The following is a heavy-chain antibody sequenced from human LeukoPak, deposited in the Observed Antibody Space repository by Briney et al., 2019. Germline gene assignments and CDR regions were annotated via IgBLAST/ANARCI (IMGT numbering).Heavy chain of an antibody. CDR1: GGSFSGYY. J-gene: IGHJ4*02. CDR3: ARRRKYYDYVWGSYEDY. Sequence: SETLSLTRAVYGGSFSGYYWSWIRQPPGKGLEGSGEINHSGSTNYNPSLKSRVTISVDTSKNQFSLKLSSVTAADTAVYYCARRRKYYDYVWGSYEDYWGQGTLVTVSS. D-gene: IGHD3-16*01. CDR2: INHSGST. V-gene: IGHV4-34*01.